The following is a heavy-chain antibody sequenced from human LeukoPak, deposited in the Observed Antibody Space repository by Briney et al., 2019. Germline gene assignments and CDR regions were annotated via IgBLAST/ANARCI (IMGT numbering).Heavy chain of an antibody. J-gene: IGHJ4*02. CDR1: GYTFTSYG. CDR3: ARALRSLTGDFDYYFDY. Sequence: ASVKVSCKASGYTFTSYGISWVRQAPGQGLEWMGWISAYNGNTNYAQKLQGRVTMTTDTSTSTAYMELRSLRSDDTAVYYCARALRSLTGDFDYYFDYWGQGTLVTVSS. V-gene: IGHV1-18*01. CDR2: ISAYNGNT. D-gene: IGHD7-27*01.